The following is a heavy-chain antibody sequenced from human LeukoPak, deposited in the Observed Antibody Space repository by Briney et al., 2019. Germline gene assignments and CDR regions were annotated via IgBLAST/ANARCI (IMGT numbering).Heavy chain of an antibody. D-gene: IGHD3-10*01. Sequence: GRSLRLSCAASGFTFSTYGMHWVRQAPGKGLEWVAIIWYDGSNKYYADSVKGRFTISRDNSKNTLYLQMNSLRAEDTAVYYCARGGPSAALWAEYFQHWGQGTLVTVSS. J-gene: IGHJ1*01. V-gene: IGHV3-30*19. CDR2: IWYDGSNK. CDR1: GFTFSTYG. CDR3: ARGGPSAALWAEYFQH.